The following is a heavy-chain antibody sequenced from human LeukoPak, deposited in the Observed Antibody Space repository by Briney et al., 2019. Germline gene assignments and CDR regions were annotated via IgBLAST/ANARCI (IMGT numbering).Heavy chain of an antibody. CDR2: INHSGST. V-gene: IGHV4-34*01. CDR3: ARRSTLNYDILNGPRRYAFDI. J-gene: IGHJ3*02. CDR1: GGSFSGYY. Sequence: PSETLSLTCAVYGGSFSGYYWSWIRHPPGKGLEWVGEINHSGSTNYNPSLKSRVNISVDTSKNQFSLKLSSVTAADTAVYYCARRSTLNYDILNGPRRYAFDIWGQGTMVTVSS. D-gene: IGHD3-9*01.